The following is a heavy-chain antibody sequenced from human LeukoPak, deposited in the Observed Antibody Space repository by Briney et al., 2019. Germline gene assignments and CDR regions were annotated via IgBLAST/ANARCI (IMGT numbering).Heavy chain of an antibody. Sequence: SVKVSCKAFGGTFSSYAISWVRQAPGQGLEWMGGIIPIFGTANYAQKFQGRVTITADESTSTAYMELSSLRSEDTAVYYCARGRYDSSSYQYYFDYWGQGTLVTVSS. CDR1: GGTFSSYA. V-gene: IGHV1-69*01. CDR2: IIPIFGTA. D-gene: IGHD6-13*01. CDR3: ARGRYDSSSYQYYFDY. J-gene: IGHJ4*02.